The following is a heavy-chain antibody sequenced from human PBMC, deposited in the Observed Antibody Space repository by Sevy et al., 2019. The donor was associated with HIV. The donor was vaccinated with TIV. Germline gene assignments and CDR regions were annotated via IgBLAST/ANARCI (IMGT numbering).Heavy chain of an antibody. V-gene: IGHV4-34*01. Sequence: SETLSLTCTVYGGSFSADYWTWIRQPPGKGLEWIGEINHSGSTNYNPSLKSRVTISLDTSKNQFSLRLTSVTAADTAVFYCARGYDARPLIYWGHGTLVTVSS. J-gene: IGHJ4*01. CDR2: INHSGST. D-gene: IGHD3-22*01. CDR3: ARGYDARPLIY. CDR1: GGSFSADY.